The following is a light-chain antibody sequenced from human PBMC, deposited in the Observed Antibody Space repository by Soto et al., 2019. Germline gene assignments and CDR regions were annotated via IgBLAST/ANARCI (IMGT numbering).Light chain of an antibody. Sequence: EIVLTQSPATLSLSPGERATLSCRASQSVSSYLAWYQQKPGQAPRLLIYDVSTRATGIPARFSGSGSGTEFTLTISSLQSEDFAVYYCQQYKNWPPITFGQGTRLEI. CDR3: QQYKNWPPIT. J-gene: IGKJ5*01. CDR1: QSVSSY. V-gene: IGKV3-15*01. CDR2: DVS.